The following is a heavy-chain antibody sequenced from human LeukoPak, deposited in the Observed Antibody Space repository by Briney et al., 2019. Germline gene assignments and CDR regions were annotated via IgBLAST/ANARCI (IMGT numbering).Heavy chain of an antibody. CDR2: ISSSGSGDNT. Sequence: GGSLRLSCAASGVTLSTYAMSWARQAPGKGVEWVSGISSSGSGDNTYYADSVKGRFTISRDSSKNTLFLHMNTLRAEDTAIYYCAKDRTVGASYWYFDLWGRGTLVTASS. CDR3: AKDRTVGASYWYFDL. V-gene: IGHV3-23*01. J-gene: IGHJ2*01. D-gene: IGHD1-26*01. CDR1: GVTLSTYA.